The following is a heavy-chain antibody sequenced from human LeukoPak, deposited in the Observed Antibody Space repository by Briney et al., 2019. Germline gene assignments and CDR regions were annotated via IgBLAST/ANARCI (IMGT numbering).Heavy chain of an antibody. Sequence: SETLSLTCTVSGGSISSYYWSWIRQPPGKGLEWIGSIYHSGSTYYNPSLKSRVTISVDTSKNQFSLKLSSVTAADTAAYYCARDRSYGDYPNWFDPWGQGTLVTVSS. D-gene: IGHD4-17*01. CDR2: IYHSGST. CDR1: GGSISSYY. CDR3: ARDRSYGDYPNWFDP. J-gene: IGHJ5*02. V-gene: IGHV4-38-2*02.